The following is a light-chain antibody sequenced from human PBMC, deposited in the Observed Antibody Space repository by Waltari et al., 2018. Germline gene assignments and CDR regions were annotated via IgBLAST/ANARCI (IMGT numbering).Light chain of an antibody. CDR3: QQYNNWPPWT. CDR1: QSVSSN. V-gene: IGKV3-15*01. CDR2: GAS. Sequence: EIVMTQSPATLSVSPGERATLSCRASQSVSSNLAWDQQKPGQAPRLLLYGASTRATGIPARLSGSGSGTEFTLTISSLQSEDFAVYYCQQYNNWPPWTFGQGTKVEIK. J-gene: IGKJ1*01.